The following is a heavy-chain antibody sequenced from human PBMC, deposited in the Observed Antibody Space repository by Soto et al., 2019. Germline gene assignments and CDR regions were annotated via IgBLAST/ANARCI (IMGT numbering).Heavy chain of an antibody. CDR2: IYYSGST. J-gene: IGHJ5*02. CDR3: ARESLGYYDSSGYAP. Sequence: SETLSLTCTVSGVSISSYYWSWIRQPPGKGLEWIGYIYYSGSTNYNPSLKSRVTISVDTSKNQFSLKLSSVTAADTAVYYCARESLGYYDSSGYAPWGQGTLVTVSS. D-gene: IGHD3-22*01. CDR1: GVSISSYY. V-gene: IGHV4-59*01.